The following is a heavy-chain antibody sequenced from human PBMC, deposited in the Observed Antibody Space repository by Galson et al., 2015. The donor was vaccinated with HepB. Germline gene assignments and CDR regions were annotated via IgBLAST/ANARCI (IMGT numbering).Heavy chain of an antibody. V-gene: IGHV3-30*04. CDR1: GFTFSSYA. J-gene: IGHJ4*02. CDR2: ISYDGSNK. D-gene: IGHD3-10*01. CDR3: ARGYYGSGRGFDY. Sequence: SLRLSCAASGFTFSSYAMHWVRQAPGKGLEWVAVISYDGSNKYYADSVKGRFTISRDNSKNTLYLQMNSLRAEDTAVYYCARGYYGSGRGFDYWGQGTLVTVSS.